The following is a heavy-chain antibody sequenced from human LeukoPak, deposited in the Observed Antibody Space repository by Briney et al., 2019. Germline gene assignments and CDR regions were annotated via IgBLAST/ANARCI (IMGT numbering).Heavy chain of an antibody. V-gene: IGHV3-30*02. Sequence: GGSLRLSCAASGFTFSSYGMHWVCQAPGKGLEWVAFIRYDGSNKYYADSVKGRFTISRDNSKNTLYLQMNSLRAEDTAVYYCAKPRSPYSSSWDYFDYWGQGTLVTVSS. CDR3: AKPRSPYSSSWDYFDY. D-gene: IGHD6-13*01. J-gene: IGHJ4*02. CDR2: IRYDGSNK. CDR1: GFTFSSYG.